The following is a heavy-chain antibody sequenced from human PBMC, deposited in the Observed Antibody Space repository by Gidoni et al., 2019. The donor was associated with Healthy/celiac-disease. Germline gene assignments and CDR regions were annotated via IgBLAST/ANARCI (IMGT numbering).Heavy chain of an antibody. J-gene: IGHJ4*02. CDR2: IYTSGST. D-gene: IGHD5-12*01. V-gene: IGHV4-61*02. CDR3: AREYIAADY. Sequence: QVQLQESGPGLVKPSQTLSLTCTVSGGSISSGSYYWSWIRQPAGKGLEWIGRIYTSGSTNYNPSLKSRVTISVDTSKNQFSLKLSSVTAADTAVYYCAREYIAADYWGQGTLVTVSS. CDR1: GGSISSGSYY.